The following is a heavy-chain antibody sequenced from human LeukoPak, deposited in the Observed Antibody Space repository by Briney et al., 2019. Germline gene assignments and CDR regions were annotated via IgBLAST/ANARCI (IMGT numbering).Heavy chain of an antibody. Sequence: ASVKVSCKASGYTFTSYGISWVRQAPGQGLEWMGWISAYNGNTNYVQKLQGRVTMTTDTSTSTAYMELRSLRSDDTAVYYCARKGRPRTAMVRGPFDYWGQGTLVTVSS. CDR2: ISAYNGNT. CDR3: ARKGRPRTAMVRGPFDY. V-gene: IGHV1-18*01. J-gene: IGHJ4*02. D-gene: IGHD5-18*01. CDR1: GYTFTSYG.